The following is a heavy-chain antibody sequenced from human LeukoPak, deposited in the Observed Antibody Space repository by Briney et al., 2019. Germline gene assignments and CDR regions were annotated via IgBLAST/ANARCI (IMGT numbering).Heavy chain of an antibody. CDR3: ARVEGSGYYYGYFDY. CDR2: VNFDGTTT. V-gene: IGHV3-74*01. CDR1: GFTFSNYW. Sequence: GGSLRLSCAASGFTFSNYWLHWVRQAPGKGLVWVSRVNFDGTTTNYADSVKGRPTISRDNTKTTLYLQMNSLRAEDTAVYYCARVEGSGYYYGYFDYWGQGTLVTVSS. D-gene: IGHD3-22*01. J-gene: IGHJ4*02.